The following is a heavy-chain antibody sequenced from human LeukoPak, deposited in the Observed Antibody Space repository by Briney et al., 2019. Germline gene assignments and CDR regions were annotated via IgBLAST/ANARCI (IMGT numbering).Heavy chain of an antibody. D-gene: IGHD5-24*01. J-gene: IGHJ5*02. CDR2: IYYSGST. Sequence: PSETLSLTCTVSGGSISHYYWSWIRQPPGKGLEWIGYIYYSGSTNYNPSLKSRVTISVDTSKNQFSLKLSSVTAADTAVYYCARGVRDSYNYGFAPWAQETLVSVS. CDR3: ARGVRDSYNYGFAP. CDR1: GGSISHYY. V-gene: IGHV4-59*01.